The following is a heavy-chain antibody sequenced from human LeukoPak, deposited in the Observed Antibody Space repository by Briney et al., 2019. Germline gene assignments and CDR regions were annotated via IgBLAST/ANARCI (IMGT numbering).Heavy chain of an antibody. J-gene: IGHJ4*02. CDR1: GFTFSSYD. V-gene: IGHV3-30*02. Sequence: GGSLRFSCAASGFTFSSYDMHWVRQAPGKGLKWVAFIRNDESNKYYADSVRGRFTISRDNSKSTLYLQMNSLRAEDTAVYYCAKDFGGYSYGELDYWGQGTLVTVSS. CDR2: IRNDESNK. CDR3: AKDFGGYSYGELDY. D-gene: IGHD5-18*01.